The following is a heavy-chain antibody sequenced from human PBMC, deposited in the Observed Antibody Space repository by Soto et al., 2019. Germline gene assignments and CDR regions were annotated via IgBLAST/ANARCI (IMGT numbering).Heavy chain of an antibody. V-gene: IGHV3-15*01. J-gene: IGHJ4*02. Sequence: GGSLRLSCAASGFTFSNAWMSWVRQAPGKGLEWVGRIKSKTDGGTTDYAAPVKGRFTISRDDSKNTLYLQMNSLKTEDTAVYYCTTHVEMDLDFDYWGQGTLVTVSS. CDR2: IKSKTDGGTT. CDR3: TTHVEMDLDFDY. CDR1: GFTFSNAW.